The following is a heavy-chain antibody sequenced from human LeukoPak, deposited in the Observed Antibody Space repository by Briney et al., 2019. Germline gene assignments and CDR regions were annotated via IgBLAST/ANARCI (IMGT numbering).Heavy chain of an antibody. V-gene: IGHV3-74*03. CDR2: IIGTGSYT. Sequence: GRSLRPSSAAAGVTLTSDWIGSGCHAPRKGLVWVSGIIGTGSYTTYTDPVKGRFTDSRDHAKNSPYLQRDSLIAEATALYYCARLTPIPTEHYYDSSGYYASYFDYWRQGTLVTVSS. J-gene: IGHJ4*02. D-gene: IGHD3-22*01. CDR1: GVTLTSDW. CDR3: ARLTPIPTEHYYDSSGYYASYFDY.